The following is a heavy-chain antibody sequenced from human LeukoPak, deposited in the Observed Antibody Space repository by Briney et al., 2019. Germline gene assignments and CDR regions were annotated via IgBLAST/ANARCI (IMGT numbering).Heavy chain of an antibody. Sequence: GGSLRLSCEASGFTFSNYAMNWVRQAPGKGLEWVSSITSVSSYKYYADSVKGRFTISRDNAKNSLFLQVNSLRAEDMAIYYCARDPTADDYWGQGTLVTVSS. J-gene: IGHJ4*02. CDR3: ARDPTADDY. CDR2: ITSVSSYK. V-gene: IGHV3-21*01. D-gene: IGHD2-2*01. CDR1: GFTFSNYA.